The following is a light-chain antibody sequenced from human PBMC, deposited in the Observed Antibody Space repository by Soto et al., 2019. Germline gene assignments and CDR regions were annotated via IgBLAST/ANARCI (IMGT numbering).Light chain of an antibody. J-gene: IGLJ2*01. Sequence: QSALTQPASVSGSPGKSITISCTGNSSDVGGYNYVSWYQQHPGKAPKLMIYDVSNRPSGVSNRFSGSKSGNTASLTISGLQAEDEADYYCSSYTTSGSLVFGGGTKVTVL. CDR3: SSYTTSGSLV. CDR2: DVS. V-gene: IGLV2-14*01. CDR1: SSDVGGYNY.